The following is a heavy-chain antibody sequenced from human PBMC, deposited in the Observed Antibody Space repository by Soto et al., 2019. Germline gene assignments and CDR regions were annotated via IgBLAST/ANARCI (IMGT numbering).Heavy chain of an antibody. J-gene: IGHJ4*02. V-gene: IGHV1-2*02. CDR2: INPNTGGL. CDR1: GYTFTGYF. CDR3: ARSLSTIGARPDF. D-gene: IGHD6-6*01. Sequence: QVQLMQSGAEVKKPGASVKVSCKASGYTFTGYFLHWVRQAPGQGLEGMGWINPNTGGLNYAQKFQDRVPLTRDTSISTVYMELSRLASDDTAIYYCARSLSTIGARPDFWGQGTLVTVSS.